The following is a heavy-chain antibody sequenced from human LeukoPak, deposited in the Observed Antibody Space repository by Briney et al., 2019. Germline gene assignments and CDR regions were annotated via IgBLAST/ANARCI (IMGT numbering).Heavy chain of an antibody. CDR1: GGSISRYY. V-gene: IGHV4-59*01. Sequence: SETLSLTCADSGGSISRYYLSWIRQPPGKGLEWIGYISYSGSTKYNPSLMSRVTISVDTSKNQFSLKLSSATAADTAVYYCARFDYYHFYYWGQGTVVTVSS. J-gene: IGHJ4*02. D-gene: IGHD3-22*01. CDR2: ISYSGST. CDR3: ARFDYYHFYY.